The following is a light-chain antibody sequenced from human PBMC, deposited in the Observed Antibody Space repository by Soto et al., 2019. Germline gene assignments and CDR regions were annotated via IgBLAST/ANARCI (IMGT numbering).Light chain of an antibody. CDR2: AAS. V-gene: IGKV1-39*01. CDR3: QQSYGIPRT. CDR1: QSVSTY. Sequence: DIQMTQSPSSLSASVGDRVTITCRASQSVSTYFNWYQQKPGKAPNLLIYAASNLQSGVPSRFGGTGSGTDFTLTISSLQPEDSATYYCQQSYGIPRTFGQGTKVEIK. J-gene: IGKJ1*01.